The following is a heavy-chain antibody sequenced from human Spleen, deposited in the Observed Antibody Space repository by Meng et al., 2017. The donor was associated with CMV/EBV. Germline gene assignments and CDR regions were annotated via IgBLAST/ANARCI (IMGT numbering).Heavy chain of an antibody. CDR3: ARGRYSSGWYDY. CDR1: GGSVSSSSYY. D-gene: IGHD6-19*01. Sequence: TVSGGSVSSSSYYWSCIRRPPGKGLEWIGYIYYSGSTNYNPSLKSRVTVSVDTSKNQFSLKLTSVTAADTAVYYCARGRYSSGWYDYWGQGTLVTVSS. V-gene: IGHV4-61*01. CDR2: IYYSGST. J-gene: IGHJ4*02.